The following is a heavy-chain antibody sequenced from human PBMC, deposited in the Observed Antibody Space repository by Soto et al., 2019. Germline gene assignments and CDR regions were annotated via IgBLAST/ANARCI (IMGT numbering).Heavy chain of an antibody. V-gene: IGHV1-18*01. Sequence: APVHVSCKASGYTFTRYDINWVRQAPGQGLEWMGWISAYNGNTNYAQKLQGRVTMTTDTSTSTAYMELRSPRSDDTAVYYCARDRYIAAPSYYYYGMDVWGQGTTVTVSS. D-gene: IGHD6-6*01. J-gene: IGHJ6*02. CDR2: ISAYNGNT. CDR1: GYTFTRYD. CDR3: ARDRYIAAPSYYYYGMDV.